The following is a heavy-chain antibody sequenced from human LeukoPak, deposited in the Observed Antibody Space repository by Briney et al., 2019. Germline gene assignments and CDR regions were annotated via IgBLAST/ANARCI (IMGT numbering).Heavy chain of an antibody. CDR1: GGSFSGYY. CDR3: ARGRLHDSSGYYWDY. V-gene: IGHV4-34*01. J-gene: IGHJ4*02. D-gene: IGHD3-22*01. Sequence: SETLSLTCAVYGGSFSGYYWSWIRQPPGKGLEWIGEINHSGSTNYNPSLESRVTISVDTSKNQFSLKLSSVTAADTAVYYCARGRLHDSSGYYWDYWGQGTLVTVSS. CDR2: INHSGST.